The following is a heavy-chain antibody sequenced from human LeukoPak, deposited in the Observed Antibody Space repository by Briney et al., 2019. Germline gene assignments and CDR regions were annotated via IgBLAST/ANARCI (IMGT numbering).Heavy chain of an antibody. J-gene: IGHJ3*02. CDR3: ARGLYSNGYYYDAFDI. CDR1: GFTVSNNY. Sequence: PGGSLRLSCAASGFTVSNNYMSWVRQAPGKGLEWVSLIYSGGSTHYTDSVKGRFNISRDNSKNTLYLQMNSLRAEDTAVYYCARGLYSNGYYYDAFDIWGQGTMVNVSS. CDR2: IYSGGST. V-gene: IGHV3-66*01. D-gene: IGHD3-22*01.